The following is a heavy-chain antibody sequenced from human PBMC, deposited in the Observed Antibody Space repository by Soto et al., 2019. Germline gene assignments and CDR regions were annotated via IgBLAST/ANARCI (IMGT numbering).Heavy chain of an antibody. Sequence: SVKVSCKASGGTFSSYAISWVRQAPGQGVEWMGGIIPIFGTANYAQKFQGRVTITADKSTSTAYMELSSLRSEDTAVYYCARVGRPPNVYFDYWGQGTLVTVSS. CDR1: GGTFSSYA. J-gene: IGHJ4*02. CDR2: IIPIFGTA. V-gene: IGHV1-69*06. D-gene: IGHD1-1*01. CDR3: ARVGRPPNVYFDY.